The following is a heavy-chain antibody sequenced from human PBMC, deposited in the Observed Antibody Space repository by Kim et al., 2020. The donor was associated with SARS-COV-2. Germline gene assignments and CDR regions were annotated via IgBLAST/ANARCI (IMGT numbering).Heavy chain of an antibody. CDR3: ARAPGSLLKLYYGMDV. Sequence: SETLSLTCTVSGGSISSYYWSWIRQPPGKGLEWIGYIYYSGSTNYNPSLKSRVTISVDTSKNQFSLKLSSVTAADTAVYYCARAPGSLLKLYYGMDVWGQGTTVTVSS. J-gene: IGHJ6*02. CDR2: IYYSGST. V-gene: IGHV4-59*13. CDR1: GGSISSYY. D-gene: IGHD6-13*01.